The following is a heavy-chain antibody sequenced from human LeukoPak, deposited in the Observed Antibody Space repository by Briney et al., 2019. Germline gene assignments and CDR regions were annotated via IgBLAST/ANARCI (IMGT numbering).Heavy chain of an antibody. CDR3: ARNKKGDRYTYGHDY. V-gene: IGHV3-21*01. Sequence: GGSLRLSCAASGFTFSSYSMNWVRQAPGKGLEWVSFISSSSYIYYADSVKGRFTISRDNAKNSLYLQMNSLRAEDTAVYYCARNKKGDRYTYGHDYWGQGTLVTVSS. CDR2: ISSSSYI. CDR1: GFTFSSYS. J-gene: IGHJ4*02. D-gene: IGHD5-18*01.